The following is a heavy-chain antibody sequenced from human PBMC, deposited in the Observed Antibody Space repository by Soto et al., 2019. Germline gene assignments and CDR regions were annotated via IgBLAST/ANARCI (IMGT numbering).Heavy chain of an antibody. CDR3: XXXXXXXXXXXXYFDL. CDR2: IIPIFGTA. J-gene: IGHJ2*01. CDR1: GGTFSSYA. Sequence: QVQLVQSGAEVKKPGSSVKVSCKASGGTFSSYAISWXXXXXXQGLEWMGGIIPIFGTANYAQKFQGRVTITADESTSTAYXELSSLRXEDXAXXXXXXXXXXXXXXXXYFDLWGRGTLVTVSS. V-gene: IGHV1-69*01.